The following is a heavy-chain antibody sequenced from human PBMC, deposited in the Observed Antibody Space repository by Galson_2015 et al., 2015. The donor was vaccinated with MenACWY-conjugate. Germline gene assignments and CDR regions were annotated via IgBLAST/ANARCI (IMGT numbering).Heavy chain of an antibody. CDR2: MYYSGSA. D-gene: IGHD3-10*01. Sequence: VPGGSMSTLFWSWIRQAPGKGLEWIGYMYYSGSANYNPSLKSRVTISVDTSKNQFSLKLSSVTAADTAVYYCARGVNLSTMAGYWGQGTLVTVSS. CDR3: ARGVNLSTMAGY. CDR1: GGSMSTLF. J-gene: IGHJ4*02. V-gene: IGHV4-59*11.